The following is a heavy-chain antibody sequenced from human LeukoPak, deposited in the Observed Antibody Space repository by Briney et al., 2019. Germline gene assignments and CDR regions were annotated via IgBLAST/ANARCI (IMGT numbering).Heavy chain of an antibody. V-gene: IGHV3-23*01. Sequence: PGASLRLSCAASGFTFSNYAMSWVRQAPGKGLEWVSAVSGRDDSTYYADSVKGRFTISRDTSKNTLYLQMSSLRAEDTAVYYCAKWGDYDILTGYYDSDYWGQGTLVTVSS. CDR3: AKWGDYDILTGYYDSDY. CDR2: VSGRDDST. D-gene: IGHD3-9*01. CDR1: GFTFSNYA. J-gene: IGHJ4*02.